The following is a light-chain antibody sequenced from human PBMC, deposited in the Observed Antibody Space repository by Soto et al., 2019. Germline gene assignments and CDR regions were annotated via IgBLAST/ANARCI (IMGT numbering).Light chain of an antibody. Sequence: QSALTQPASVSGSPGQSITISCTGTSSDVGGYNYVSWYQQHPRKAPKLMICDVSNRPSGVSNRFSGSKSGNTASLTISGLQAEDEADYYCSSYTSSSTLVVFGGGTKLTVL. V-gene: IGLV2-14*01. CDR1: SSDVGGYNY. CDR2: DVS. CDR3: SSYTSSSTLVV. J-gene: IGLJ2*01.